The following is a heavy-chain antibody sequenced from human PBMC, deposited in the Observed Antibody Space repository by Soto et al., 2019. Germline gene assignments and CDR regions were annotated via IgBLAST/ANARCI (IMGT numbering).Heavy chain of an antibody. D-gene: IGHD2-2*01. J-gene: IGHJ6*02. Sequence: GASVKVSCKASGFTFTSSAVQWVRQARGQLLEWIGWIVVGSGNTNYAQKFQERVTITSDMSISTAYLQWSSLKASDTAMYYCASSPRGYCSGTSCRELGNYYGMDVWGQGTTVTVSS. CDR1: GFTFTSSA. CDR2: IVVGSGNT. V-gene: IGHV1-58*01. CDR3: ASSPRGYCSGTSCRELGNYYGMDV.